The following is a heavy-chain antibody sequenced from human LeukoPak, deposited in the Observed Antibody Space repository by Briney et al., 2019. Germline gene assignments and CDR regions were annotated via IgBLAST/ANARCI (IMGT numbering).Heavy chain of an antibody. CDR2: IYYSGST. D-gene: IGHD3-9*01. V-gene: IGHV4-31*03. CDR1: GGSISSGAYY. Sequence: SQTLSLTCTVSGGSISSGAYYWSWIRQHPGKGLEWIGYIYYSGSTYYNPSLKSRVTISVDTSKNQFSLKLSSVTAADTAVYYCARVHYDILTGYTYFLDYWGQGTLVTVSS. CDR3: ARVHYDILTGYTYFLDY. J-gene: IGHJ4*02.